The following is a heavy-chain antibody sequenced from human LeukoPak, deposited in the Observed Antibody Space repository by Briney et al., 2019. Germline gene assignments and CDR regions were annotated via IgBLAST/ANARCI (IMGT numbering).Heavy chain of an antibody. J-gene: IGHJ4*02. CDR1: GGSISSYY. CDR2: IYYSGST. Sequence: SETLSLTCTVSGGSISSYYWSWIRQPPGKGLEWIGYIYYSGSTNYNPSLKSRVTISVDTSRNQFSLKLSSVTAADTAVYYCAPFLKLERRPANYWGQGTLVTVSS. V-gene: IGHV4-59*12. D-gene: IGHD1-1*01. CDR3: APFLKLERRPANY.